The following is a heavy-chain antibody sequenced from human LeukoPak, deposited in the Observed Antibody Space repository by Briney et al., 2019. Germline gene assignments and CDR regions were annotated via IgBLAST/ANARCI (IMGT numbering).Heavy chain of an antibody. D-gene: IGHD3-16*02. CDR3: AKGDRYDPFEH. V-gene: IGHV3-33*06. CDR2: IWYDGSNQ. Sequence: HPGRSLRLSCTASGFTFSSYGMHWVRQAPGKGLEWVAVIWYDGSNQQYADSVKGRFTISRDNSGNTVFLQMNSLRPEDTAVYYCAKGDRYDPFEHWGLGTLVTVSS. CDR1: GFTFSSYG. J-gene: IGHJ4*02.